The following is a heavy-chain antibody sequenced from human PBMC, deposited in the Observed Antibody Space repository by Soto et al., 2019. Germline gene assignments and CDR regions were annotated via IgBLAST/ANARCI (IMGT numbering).Heavy chain of an antibody. D-gene: IGHD2-2*03. CDR2: ISSSSTI. J-gene: IGHJ6*02. CDR3: ARGGYCSSTSCYDPYYYYYGMDV. CDR1: GFTFSSYS. V-gene: IGHV3-48*01. Sequence: PGGSLRLSCAASGFTFSSYSMNWVRQAPGKGLEWVSYISSSSTIYYADSVKGRFTISRDNAKNSLYLQMNSLRAEDTAVYYCARGGYCSSTSCYDPYYYYYGMDVWGQGTTVTVSS.